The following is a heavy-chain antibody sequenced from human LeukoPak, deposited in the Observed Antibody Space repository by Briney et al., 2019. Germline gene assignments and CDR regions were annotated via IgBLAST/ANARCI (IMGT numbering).Heavy chain of an antibody. J-gene: IGHJ4*02. V-gene: IGHV3-48*01. CDR1: GFTFSSYT. Sequence: GGSLRLSCAASGFTFSSYTMNSARQAPGKGLEWVSYIGGSSSIIYYADSVKGRFTISRDNAKNSLYLQMNSLRAEDTAVYYCARGESLGCWGQGTLVTVSS. CDR2: IGGSSSII. D-gene: IGHD3-10*01. CDR3: ARGESLGC.